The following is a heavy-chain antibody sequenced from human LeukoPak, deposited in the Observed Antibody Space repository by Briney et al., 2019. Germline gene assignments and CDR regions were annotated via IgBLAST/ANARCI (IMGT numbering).Heavy chain of an antibody. CDR1: GGSISSSSYY. D-gene: IGHD3-10*01. V-gene: IGHV4-39*01. Sequence: SETLSFTCTVSGGSISSSSYYWGWIRQPPGKGLEWIGSIYYSGSTYYNPSLKSRVTISVDTSKNQFSLKLSSVTAADTAVYYCAANYYGSGSYYNADYWGQGTLVTVSS. J-gene: IGHJ4*02. CDR2: IYYSGST. CDR3: AANYYGSGSYYNADY.